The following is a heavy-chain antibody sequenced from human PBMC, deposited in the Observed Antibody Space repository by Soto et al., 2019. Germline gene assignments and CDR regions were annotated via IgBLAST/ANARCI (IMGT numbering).Heavy chain of an antibody. V-gene: IGHV3-23*01. CDR2: ISPNGQGI. CDR3: AKDRQYPRDYFHY. J-gene: IGHJ4*02. Sequence: GSLTLFCQVSGFTVTSNGGSWVRQAPGKGLEWVAAISPNGQGIWYADSVKGRFTISRDISRNTVFLQMDSLRPEDTAVYYCAKDRQYPRDYFHYWGQGTLVTVSS. CDR1: GFTVTSNG.